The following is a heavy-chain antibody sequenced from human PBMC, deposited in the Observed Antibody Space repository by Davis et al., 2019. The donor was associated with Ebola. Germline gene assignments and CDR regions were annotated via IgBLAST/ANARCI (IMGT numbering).Heavy chain of an antibody. CDR3: ARQVHTYYYDSSGYGSKYYFDY. Sequence: MPSETLSLTCAVSGGSVSSSSYYWRWIRQPPGKGLEWIGNIHYSGSTNHNASLKIQVTISVDTSKNQFSLKLSSVTAADTAVYYCARQVHTYYYDSSGYGSKYYFDYWGQGTLVTVSS. V-gene: IGHV4-39*01. J-gene: IGHJ4*02. CDR2: IHYSGST. D-gene: IGHD3-22*01. CDR1: GGSVSSSSYY.